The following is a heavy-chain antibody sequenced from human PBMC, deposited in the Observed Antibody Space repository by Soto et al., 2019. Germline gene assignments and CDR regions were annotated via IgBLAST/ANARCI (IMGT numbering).Heavy chain of an antibody. CDR2: IYYSGST. D-gene: IGHD3-3*01. V-gene: IGHV4-59*01. Sequence: SETLSLTCTVSGGSISSYYWSWIRQPPGKGLEWIGYIYYSGSTNYNPSLKSRVTISVDTSKNQFSLKLSSVTAADTAVYYCAGGHITIFGVVNIDGPFDYWGQGTLVTVSS. J-gene: IGHJ4*02. CDR3: AGGHITIFGVVNIDGPFDY. CDR1: GGSISSYY.